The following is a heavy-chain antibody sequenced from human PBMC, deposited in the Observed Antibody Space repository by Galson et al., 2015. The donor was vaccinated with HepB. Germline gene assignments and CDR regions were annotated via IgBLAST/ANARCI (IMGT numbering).Heavy chain of an antibody. CDR1: GYTFTSYY. J-gene: IGHJ3*02. Sequence: SVKVSCKASGYTFTSYYMHWVRQAPGQGLEWMGIISPSGGSTSYAQKFQGRVTMTRDTSTSTVYMELSSLRSEDTAVYYCAREPYGDYGFYAFDIWGQGTMVTVPS. V-gene: IGHV1-46*01. CDR3: AREPYGDYGFYAFDI. D-gene: IGHD4-17*01. CDR2: ISPSGGST.